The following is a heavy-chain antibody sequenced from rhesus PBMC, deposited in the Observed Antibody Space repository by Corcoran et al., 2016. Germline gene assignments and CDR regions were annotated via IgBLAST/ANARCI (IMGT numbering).Heavy chain of an antibody. J-gene: IGHJ4*01. Sequence: QLQLQESGPGLVKPSETLSVTCAVSGGSISSSYWSWIRQAPGKGLEWIWYIFGSGSSTNYNPSRRSRVTLSVDTSKNQLSLKLSSVTAADTAVYYCASSAQQRLVSFDYWGRGVLVTVSS. V-gene: IGHV4-169*02. CDR2: IFGSGSST. CDR3: ASSAQQRLVSFDY. D-gene: IGHD6S26*01. CDR1: GGSISSSY.